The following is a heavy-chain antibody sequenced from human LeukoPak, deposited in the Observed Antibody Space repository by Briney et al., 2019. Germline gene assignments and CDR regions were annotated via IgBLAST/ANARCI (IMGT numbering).Heavy chain of an antibody. CDR2: IYYSGST. Sequence: PSETLSLPCTVSGDSISRFDSMWLRQPPGKRLEWTGYIYYSGSTNYNPSLKSRVTMFVDTSKNQFSLKLSSVTAADTAVYYCAIWPGSGEYRYYVLLWGQGTLVTVSS. CDR1: GDSISRFD. D-gene: IGHD5-18*01. V-gene: IGHV4-59*08. CDR3: AIWPGSGEYRYYVLL. J-gene: IGHJ4*02.